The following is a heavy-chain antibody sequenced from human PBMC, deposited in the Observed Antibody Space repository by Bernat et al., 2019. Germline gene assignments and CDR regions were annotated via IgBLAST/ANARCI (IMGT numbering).Heavy chain of an antibody. CDR1: GGSISSSNW. Sequence: QVQLQESGPGLVKPSGTLSLTCAVSGGSISSSNWWSWVRQPPGKGLEWIGVIYHRGSPNYNPSLKRRVTISVDKSKNQFSLKLSSVHAADTAVDYGARGVSGSKRTKTKNDWFDHWGQGTLVTVSS. CDR3: ARGVSGSKRTKTKNDWFDH. D-gene: IGHD5-12*01. J-gene: IGHJ5*02. V-gene: IGHV4-4*02. CDR2: IYHRGSP.